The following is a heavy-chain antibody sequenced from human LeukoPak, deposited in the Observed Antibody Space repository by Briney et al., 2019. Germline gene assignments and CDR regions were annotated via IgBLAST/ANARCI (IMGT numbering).Heavy chain of an antibody. D-gene: IGHD2-2*01. Sequence: PSETLSLTCAVSGGSISSGGYSWSWIRQPPGKGLEWIGYIYHSGSTYYNPSLKSRVTISVDRSKNQFSLKLSSVTAADTAVYYCASRDPTKGAFDYWGQGSLVTVSS. CDR1: GGSISSGGYS. CDR2: IYHSGST. J-gene: IGHJ4*02. V-gene: IGHV4-30-2*01. CDR3: ASRDPTKGAFDY.